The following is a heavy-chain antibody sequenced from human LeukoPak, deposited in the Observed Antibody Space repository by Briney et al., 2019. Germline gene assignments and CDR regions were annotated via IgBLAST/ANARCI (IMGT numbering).Heavy chain of an antibody. CDR3: ARLTRGVGDY. J-gene: IGHJ4*02. CDR1: GGSLSSQY. CDR2: IYYRGST. D-gene: IGHD3-10*01. Sequence: SETLSLTCTVSGGSLSSQYWSWIRQPPGKGLEWIGYIYYRGSTSYNPSLKSRVTISVDTSKNQFSLKLSSVTAADTAVYYCARLTRGVGDYWGQGTLVTVSS. V-gene: IGHV4-59*11.